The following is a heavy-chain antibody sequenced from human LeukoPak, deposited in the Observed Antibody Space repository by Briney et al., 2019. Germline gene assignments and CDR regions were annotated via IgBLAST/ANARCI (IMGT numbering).Heavy chain of an antibody. Sequence: ASETLSLTCTVSGGSISSSSYYWGWIRQPPGKGLEWIGSIYYSGSTYYNPSLKSRVTISVDTSKNQFSLKLSSVTAADTAVYYCARIDAYYYYMDVWGKGTTVTVSS. J-gene: IGHJ6*03. CDR3: ARIDAYYYYMDV. CDR1: GGSISSSSYY. V-gene: IGHV4-39*07. CDR2: IYYSGST.